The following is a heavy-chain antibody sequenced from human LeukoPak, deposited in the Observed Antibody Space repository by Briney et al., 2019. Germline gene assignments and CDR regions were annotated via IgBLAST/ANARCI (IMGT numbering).Heavy chain of an antibody. D-gene: IGHD1-26*01. Sequence: PSETLSLTCTVSGDTISIYYWSWIRQPPGKGLEWIGYIYDSGSTDYNPSLKSRVTISLDTSKNQFSLRLSSVTAADTAVYYCATSVGGTLFGNWGQGTLVSVSS. V-gene: IGHV4-59*01. CDR1: GDTISIYY. CDR3: ATSVGGTLFGN. J-gene: IGHJ4*02. CDR2: IYDSGST.